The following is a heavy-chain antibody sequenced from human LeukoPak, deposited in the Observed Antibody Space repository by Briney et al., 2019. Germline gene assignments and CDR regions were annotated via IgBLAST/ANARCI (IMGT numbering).Heavy chain of an antibody. CDR1: GFTFTSYT. D-gene: IGHD3-22*01. V-gene: IGHV3-48*02. CDR3: ARGGFYDSSGFYGLEY. CDR2: ISSGSSPI. J-gene: IGHJ4*02. Sequence: PGGSLRLSCAASGFTFTSYTMDWVRQAPGKGLEWLSYISSGSSPIYYADSVKGRFTISRDNAKNSLYLQMNSLRDGDTAIYYCARGGFYDSSGFYGLEYWGLGTLVTVSS.